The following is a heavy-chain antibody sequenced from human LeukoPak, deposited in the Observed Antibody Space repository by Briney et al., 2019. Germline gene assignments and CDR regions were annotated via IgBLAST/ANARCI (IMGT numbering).Heavy chain of an antibody. V-gene: IGHV4-59*08. J-gene: IGHJ3*02. CDR3: ARHQGRYCSSTSCYAFDI. D-gene: IGHD2-2*01. CDR2: IYYSGST. Sequence: KSSETLSLTCTVSGGSISSYYWSWIRQPPGKGLEWIGYIYYSGSTNYNPTLKSRVTISVDTSKNQFSLKLSSVTAADTAVYYCARHQGRYCSSTSCYAFDIWGQGTMVTVSS. CDR1: GGSISSYY.